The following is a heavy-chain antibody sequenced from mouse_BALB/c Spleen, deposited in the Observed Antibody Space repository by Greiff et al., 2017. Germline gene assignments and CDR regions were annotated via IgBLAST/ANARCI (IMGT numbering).Heavy chain of an antibody. CDR2: INSNGGST. J-gene: IGHJ4*01. V-gene: IGHV5-6-3*01. D-gene: IGHD3-2*01. Sequence: EVKLMESGGGLVQPGGSLKLSCAASGFTFSSYGMSWVRQTPDKRLELVATINSNGGSTYYPDSVKGRFTISRDNAKNTLYLQMSSLKSEDTAMYYCARDGGQLGLRRAMDYWGQGTSVTVSS. CDR1: GFTFSSYG. CDR3: ARDGGQLGLRRAMDY.